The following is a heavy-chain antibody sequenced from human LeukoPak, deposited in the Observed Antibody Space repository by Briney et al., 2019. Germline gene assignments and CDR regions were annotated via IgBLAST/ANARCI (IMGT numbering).Heavy chain of an antibody. Sequence: GASVKVSCKASGYTFTGYYMHWVRQAPGQGLEWMGWINPNSGGTNYAQKFQGRVTMTRDTSISTAYMELSRLRSDDTAVYYCARTARYFDWSYDYWGQGTLVTVSS. CDR1: GYTFTGYY. CDR2: INPNSGGT. D-gene: IGHD3-9*01. CDR3: ARTARYFDWSYDY. V-gene: IGHV1-2*02. J-gene: IGHJ4*02.